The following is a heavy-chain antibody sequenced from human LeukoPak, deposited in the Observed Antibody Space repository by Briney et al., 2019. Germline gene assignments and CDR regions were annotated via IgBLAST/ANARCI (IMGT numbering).Heavy chain of an antibody. Sequence: SETLSLTCAVYGGSFSGYYWSWIRQPPGKGLEWIGEINHSGSTNYNPSLKSRVTISVDTSKNQFSLKLSSVTAADTAVYYCARRFGEFPRYYYYYMDVWGKGTTVTISS. V-gene: IGHV4-34*01. CDR3: ARRFGEFPRYYYYYMDV. D-gene: IGHD3-10*01. CDR2: INHSGST. CDR1: GGSFSGYY. J-gene: IGHJ6*03.